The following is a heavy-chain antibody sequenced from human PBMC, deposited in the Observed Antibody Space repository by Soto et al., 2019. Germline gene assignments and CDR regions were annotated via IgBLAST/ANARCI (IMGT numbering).Heavy chain of an antibody. Sequence: ASVKVSCEVSGYTLTELSIHWVRQAPGKGLEWMGGFDPEDGETIDAQKFQGRVTMTEDTSTDTAYMELSSLRSEDTAVYYCATEIPNWFDPWAQGTLVTVSS. J-gene: IGHJ5*02. D-gene: IGHD2-21*01. CDR1: GYTLTELS. CDR2: FDPEDGET. V-gene: IGHV1-24*01. CDR3: ATEIPNWFDP.